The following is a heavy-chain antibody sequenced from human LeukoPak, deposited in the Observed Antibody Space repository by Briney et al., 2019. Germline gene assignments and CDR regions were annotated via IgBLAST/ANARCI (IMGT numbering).Heavy chain of an antibody. CDR2: ISAYNGNT. Sequence: ASVKVSCKASGYTFTGYYMHWVRQAPGQGLEWMGWISAYNGNTNYAQKLQGRVTMTTDTSTSTAYMELRSLRSDDMAVYYCARDRGWYENWFDPWGQGTLVTVSS. V-gene: IGHV1-18*03. CDR1: GYTFTGYY. CDR3: ARDRGWYENWFDP. D-gene: IGHD6-19*01. J-gene: IGHJ5*02.